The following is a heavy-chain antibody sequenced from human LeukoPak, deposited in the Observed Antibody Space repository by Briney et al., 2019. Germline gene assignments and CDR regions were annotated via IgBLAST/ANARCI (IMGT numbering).Heavy chain of an antibody. D-gene: IGHD2-8*02. CDR3: AKDHYDTGGTYSFDP. Sequence: GGSLRLSCAASGFAFSSYGMHWVRQAPGKGLEWVAVISFDGNNKYYADSVKGRFTISRDNSKNRLYLQMNSLRAEDTAVYYCAKDHYDTGGTYSFDPWGQGTLVTVSS. J-gene: IGHJ5*02. V-gene: IGHV3-30*18. CDR2: ISFDGNNK. CDR1: GFAFSSYG.